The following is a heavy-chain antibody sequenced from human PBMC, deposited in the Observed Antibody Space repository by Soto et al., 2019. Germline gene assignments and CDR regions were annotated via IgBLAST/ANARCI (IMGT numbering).Heavy chain of an antibody. Sequence: GASVKVSCKASGGTFSSYAISWVRQAPGQGLEWMGGIIPIFGTANYAQKFQGRVTVTADESTSTAYMELSSLRSEDTAVYYCARGRPSIAALYYYGMDVWGQGTTLTVSS. V-gene: IGHV1-69*13. D-gene: IGHD6-6*01. CDR1: GGTFSSYA. J-gene: IGHJ6*02. CDR3: ARGRPSIAALYYYGMDV. CDR2: IIPIFGTA.